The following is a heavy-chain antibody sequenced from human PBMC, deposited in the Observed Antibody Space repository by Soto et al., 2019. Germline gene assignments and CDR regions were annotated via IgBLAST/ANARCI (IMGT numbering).Heavy chain of an antibody. Sequence: SETLSLTCTVSGGSISSYYWSWIRQPPGKGLEWIGYIYYSGSTNYNPSLKSRVPISVDTSKNQFSLKLSSLTAADTAVDYGARRDLWFGELYGGEYMDVWGKGTTVTVSS. CDR2: IYYSGST. CDR3: ARRDLWFGELYGGEYMDV. CDR1: GGSISSYY. V-gene: IGHV4-59*08. J-gene: IGHJ6*03. D-gene: IGHD3-10*01.